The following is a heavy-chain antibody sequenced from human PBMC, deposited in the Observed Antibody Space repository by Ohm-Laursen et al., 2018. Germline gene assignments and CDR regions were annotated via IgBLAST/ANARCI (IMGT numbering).Heavy chain of an antibody. CDR2: IFHSGST. Sequence: GTLSLTCTVSGGSISSYYWSWIRQPPGKGLEWIGYIFHSGSTNYNPSLKSRVTISVDTSKNHFSLKLSSVTAADTAVYYCARGGAYDSSGYYFDYWGQGTLVTVSS. CDR3: ARGGAYDSSGYYFDY. V-gene: IGHV4-59*01. J-gene: IGHJ4*02. D-gene: IGHD3-22*01. CDR1: GGSISSYY.